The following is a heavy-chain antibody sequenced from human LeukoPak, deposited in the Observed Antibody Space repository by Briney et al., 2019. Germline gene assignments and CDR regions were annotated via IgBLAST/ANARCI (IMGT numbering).Heavy chain of an antibody. CDR2: IGGSGDNT. CDR3: AKDPYTSKNYRFDY. D-gene: IGHD2-2*02. J-gene: IGHJ4*02. Sequence: GGSLRLSCVASGFTFSSYGMSWVRQAPGKGLEWVSGIGGSGDNTNYADSVKGRFTISRDNSKNTLYLEMNSLRAEDTAVYYCAKDPYTSKNYRFDYWGQGTLVTVSS. CDR1: GFTFSSYG. V-gene: IGHV3-23*01.